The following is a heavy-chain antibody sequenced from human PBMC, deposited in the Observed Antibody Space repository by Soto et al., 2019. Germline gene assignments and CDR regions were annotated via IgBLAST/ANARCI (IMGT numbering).Heavy chain of an antibody. Sequence: DAVKVSCKASGYTVTDYYFHWVLQAPGQGLEWMAWINLNSGDTKYAQKFQGRVTMTRDTSINTANMDLTSLTYDDTAIYYCARSSGSYSYYGMDVWGQGTTLTVSS. V-gene: IGHV1-2*02. CDR1: GYTVTDYY. D-gene: IGHD1-26*01. CDR2: INLNSGDT. CDR3: ARSSGSYSYYGMDV. J-gene: IGHJ6*02.